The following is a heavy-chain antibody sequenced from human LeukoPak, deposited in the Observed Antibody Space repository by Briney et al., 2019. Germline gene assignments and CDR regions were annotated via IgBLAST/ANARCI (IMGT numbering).Heavy chain of an antibody. CDR2: IIPTPEIA. V-gene: IGHV1-69*04. Sequence: SLKVSCTASGGTFSSYAISWVRQAPGQGVEWMGRIIPTPEIANYAQKFQGRITITADKSTSTAYMELSSLRPEDTAVYYCATSGIVGATSEYFDYWGQGTLVTVSS. CDR3: ATSGIVGATSEYFDY. CDR1: GGTFSSYA. D-gene: IGHD1-26*01. J-gene: IGHJ4*02.